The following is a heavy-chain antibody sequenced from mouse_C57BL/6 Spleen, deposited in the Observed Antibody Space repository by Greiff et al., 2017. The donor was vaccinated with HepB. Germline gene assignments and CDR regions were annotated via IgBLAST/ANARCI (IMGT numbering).Heavy chain of an antibody. D-gene: IGHD1-1*01. CDR1: GYTFTDYY. CDR2: INPNSGGT. Sequence: EVQLQQSGPELVKPGASVKISCKASGYTFTDYYMNWVKQSHGKSLEWIGDINPNSGGTSYNQKFKGKATLTVDKSSSTAYMELRSLTSEDSAVYYCARRHYGSYWFAYWGQGTLVTVSA. J-gene: IGHJ3*01. CDR3: ARRHYGSYWFAY. V-gene: IGHV1-26*01.